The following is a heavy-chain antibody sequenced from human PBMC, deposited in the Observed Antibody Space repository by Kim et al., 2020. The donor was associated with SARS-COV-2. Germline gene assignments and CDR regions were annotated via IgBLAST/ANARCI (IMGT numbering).Heavy chain of an antibody. J-gene: IGHJ4*02. D-gene: IGHD3-10*01. Sequence: SVKGRFTSSRDDAKNSLYLQMNSLRAEDTALYYCAKDINYGVVRGVTIDDWGQGTLVTVSS. CDR3: AKDINYGVVRGVTIDD. V-gene: IGHV3-9*01.